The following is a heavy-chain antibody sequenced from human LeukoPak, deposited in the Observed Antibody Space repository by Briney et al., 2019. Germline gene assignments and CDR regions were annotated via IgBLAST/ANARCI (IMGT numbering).Heavy chain of an antibody. V-gene: IGHV3-30*18. Sequence: GRSLRLSCGASGFTFSSYGMHWVRQAPGKGLEWVAVISYDGSNKYYADSVKGRFTISRDNSKNTLYLQMSSLRAEDTAVYYCAKAPAGLRYFDWLALNGMDVWGKGTTVTVSS. CDR1: GFTFSSYG. CDR2: ISYDGSNK. J-gene: IGHJ6*04. CDR3: AKAPAGLRYFDWLALNGMDV. D-gene: IGHD3-9*01.